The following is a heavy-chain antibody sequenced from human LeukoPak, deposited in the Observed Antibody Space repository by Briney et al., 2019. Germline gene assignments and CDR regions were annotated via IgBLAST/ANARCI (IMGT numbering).Heavy chain of an antibody. CDR1: GFTFSNYA. V-gene: IGHV3-23*01. D-gene: IGHD3-16*02. Sequence: PGGSLRHSCAAAGFTFSNYAMSWVRQARGKGVEWVSNISGSGANTYYADSVRGRLTISRDNSKNTLYLHMNTLRAEDTAVYYCAKERARYTNPYSFDYWGQGTLVTVSS. J-gene: IGHJ4*02. CDR3: AKERARYTNPYSFDY. CDR2: ISGSGANT.